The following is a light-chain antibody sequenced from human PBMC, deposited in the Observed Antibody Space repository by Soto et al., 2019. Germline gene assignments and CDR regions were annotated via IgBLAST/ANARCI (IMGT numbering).Light chain of an antibody. CDR1: QSVSSSY. V-gene: IGKV3-20*01. CDR3: QQYNSYPYT. CDR2: GAS. J-gene: IGKJ2*01. Sequence: EIVLTQSPGTLSLSPGERATLSCMASQSVSSSYLAWYQQKPGQAPRLLIYGASSRATGIPDRFSGSGSGTDFTLTISSLQPEDFATYYCQQYNSYPYTFGQGTKLEIK.